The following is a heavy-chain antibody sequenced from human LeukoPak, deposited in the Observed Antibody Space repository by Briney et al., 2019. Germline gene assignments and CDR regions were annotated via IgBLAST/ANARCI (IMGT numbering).Heavy chain of an antibody. D-gene: IGHD1-14*01. CDR2: MNEYSTTV. CDR1: GFPFNSFW. Sequence: GGSLRLSCAASGFPFNSFWMHWVRQAPGKGLVWVSDMNEYSTTVRYADSVKGRFTISRDNAKSILYLQMNNLRAEDTAMYFCARGGVNPVDHWGQGTLVTVSS. J-gene: IGHJ4*02. V-gene: IGHV3-74*01. CDR3: ARGGVNPVDH.